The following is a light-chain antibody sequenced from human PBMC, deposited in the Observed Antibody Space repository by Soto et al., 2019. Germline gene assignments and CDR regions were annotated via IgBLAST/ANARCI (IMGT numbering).Light chain of an antibody. Sequence: IPMTQSPSSLSASVGDRVTITCRASQRINNYLNWYQQKPGKAPQLLIYGASNLQRGVPSQFSGSGSGTDFTLTISSLQPEDFATYYCQQSYGTPRTFGGGTKVEIK. CDR3: QQSYGTPRT. J-gene: IGKJ4*01. CDR2: GAS. CDR1: QRINNY. V-gene: IGKV1-39*01.